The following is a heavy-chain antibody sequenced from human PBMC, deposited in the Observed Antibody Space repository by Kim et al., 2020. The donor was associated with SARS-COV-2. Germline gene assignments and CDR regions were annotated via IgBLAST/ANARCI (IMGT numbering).Heavy chain of an antibody. CDR3: ARGRGDGMDV. J-gene: IGHJ6*02. V-gene: IGHV3-66*01. CDR2: ST. Sequence: STYYADSVKGRFTIAINNSKNTVYLQMNSLRADDMGVYYCARGRGDGMDVWGQGTTVTVSS.